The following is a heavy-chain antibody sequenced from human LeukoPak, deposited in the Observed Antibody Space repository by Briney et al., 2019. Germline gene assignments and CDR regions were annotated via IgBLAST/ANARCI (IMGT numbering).Heavy chain of an antibody. Sequence: GGSLRLSCAASGFTFSSYSMNWVRQAPGKGLEWVSSISSSSSYIYYADSVNGRFTISRDNAKNSLYLQMNSLRAEDTAVYYCAREAEYSSSSGYYYYMDVWGKGTTVTVSS. CDR1: GFTFSSYS. CDR2: ISSSSSYI. D-gene: IGHD6-6*01. V-gene: IGHV3-21*01. J-gene: IGHJ6*03. CDR3: AREAEYSSSSGYYYYMDV.